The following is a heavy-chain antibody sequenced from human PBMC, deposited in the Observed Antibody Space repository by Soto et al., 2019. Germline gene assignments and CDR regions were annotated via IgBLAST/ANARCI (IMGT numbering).Heavy chain of an antibody. V-gene: IGHV3-30-3*01. D-gene: IGHD6-19*01. CDR3: ARDPHSSGWYYYFDY. Sequence: GGSLRLSCAASGFTFSSYAMHWVRQAPGKGLEWVAVISYDGSNKYYADSVKGRFTISRDNSKNTLYLQMNSPRAEDTAVYYCARDPHSSGWYYYFDYWGQGTLVTVSS. CDR2: ISYDGSNK. CDR1: GFTFSSYA. J-gene: IGHJ4*02.